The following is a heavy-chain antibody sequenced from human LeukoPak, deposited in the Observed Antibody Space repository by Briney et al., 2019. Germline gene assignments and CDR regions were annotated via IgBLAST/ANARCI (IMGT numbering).Heavy chain of an antibody. CDR1: GGSISSGGYY. D-gene: IGHD7-27*01. CDR2: IYHSGST. J-gene: IGHJ3*02. V-gene: IGHV4-30-2*01. Sequence: PSETLSLTCAVSGGSISSGGYYWSWIRQPPGKGLEWIGYIYHSGSTYYNPSLKSRVTISVDRSKNQFSLKLSSVTAADTAVYYCASELGSERAFDIWGQGTMVTVSS. CDR3: ASELGSERAFDI.